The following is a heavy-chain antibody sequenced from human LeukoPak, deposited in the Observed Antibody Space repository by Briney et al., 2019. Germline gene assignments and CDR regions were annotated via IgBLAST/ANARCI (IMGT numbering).Heavy chain of an antibody. Sequence: SQTLSLTCTVSGGSISSGDYYWHWIRQPPGKGLEWIGYIYYSGYTCYNPSLKSQITISIDTSKNQFSLKLNSVTAADTAVYYCAREGGHGKYYFDYWGQGTLVTVSS. V-gene: IGHV4-30-4*01. J-gene: IGHJ4*02. D-gene: IGHD3-16*01. CDR2: IYYSGYT. CDR1: GGSISSGDYY. CDR3: AREGGHGKYYFDY.